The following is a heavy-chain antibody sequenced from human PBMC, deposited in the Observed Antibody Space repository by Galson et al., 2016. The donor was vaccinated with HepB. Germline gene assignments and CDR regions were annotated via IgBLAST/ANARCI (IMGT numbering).Heavy chain of an antibody. J-gene: IGHJ4*02. D-gene: IGHD2-2*01. V-gene: IGHV1-69*13. CDR1: GDTFSTHG. CDR2: IIPDFGPA. Sequence: SVKVSCKASGDTFSTHGINWVRQAPGQGLEWMGGIIPDFGPADYAQRFQGRVTITADEPTTTAYMELSSLTFEDTAVYFCARAARYCSTTSCFPGLDYFDYWGQGTLVTVSS. CDR3: ARAARYCSTTSCFPGLDYFDY.